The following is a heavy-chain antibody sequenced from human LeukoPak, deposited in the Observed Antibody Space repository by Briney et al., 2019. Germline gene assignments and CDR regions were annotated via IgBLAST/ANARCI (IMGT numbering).Heavy chain of an antibody. J-gene: IGHJ4*02. Sequence: GGSLRLSCAASGFTFSTYSMNWVRQAPGKGLEWVSAISGSGGSTYYADSVKGRFTIARDNSKNTLYLQMNSLRAEDTAVYYCAKTPATVEFDYWGQGTLVTVSS. CDR1: GFTFSTYS. V-gene: IGHV3-23*01. D-gene: IGHD1-26*01. CDR3: AKTPATVEFDY. CDR2: ISGSGGST.